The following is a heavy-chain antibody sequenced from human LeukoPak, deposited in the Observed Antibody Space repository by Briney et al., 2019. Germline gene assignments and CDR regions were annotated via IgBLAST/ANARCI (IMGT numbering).Heavy chain of an antibody. CDR2: IIPIFGTA. V-gene: IGHV1-69*13. CDR1: GGTVSSYA. Sequence: SVKLSCKASGGTVSSYAISWVRQAPGQGLEWMGGIIPIFGTANYAQKFQGRVTITADESTSTAYMELSSLRSEDTAVYYCARSAQLYGDSSWFDPWGQGTLVTVSS. J-gene: IGHJ5*02. D-gene: IGHD4-17*01. CDR3: ARSAQLYGDSSWFDP.